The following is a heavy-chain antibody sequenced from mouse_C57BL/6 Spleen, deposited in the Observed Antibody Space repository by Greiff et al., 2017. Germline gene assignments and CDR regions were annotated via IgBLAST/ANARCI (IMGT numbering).Heavy chain of an antibody. Sequence: VQLQQSGAELARPGASVKLSCKASGYTFTSYGISWVKQRTGQGLEWIGEIYPRSGNTYYNEKFKGKATLTADKSSSTAYMELRSLTSEDSAVYFGARDYYGSSHFFAYWGQGTLVTVSA. J-gene: IGHJ3*01. CDR1: GYTFTSYG. CDR2: IYPRSGNT. D-gene: IGHD1-1*01. CDR3: ARDYYGSSHFFAY. V-gene: IGHV1-81*01.